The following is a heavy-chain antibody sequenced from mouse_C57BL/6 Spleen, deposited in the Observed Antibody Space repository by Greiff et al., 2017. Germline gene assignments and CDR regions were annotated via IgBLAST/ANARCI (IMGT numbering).Heavy chain of an antibody. CDR2: IYPGDGDT. D-gene: IGHD1-1*01. J-gene: IGHJ4*01. V-gene: IGHV1-82*01. CDR1: GYAFSSSW. CDR3: ARSVHYCDSSDGGGYYAMDY. Sequence: QVQLKESGPELVKPGASVKISCKASGYAFSSSWMNWVKQRPGQGLEWIGRIYPGDGDTNYNGKFKGKATLTADKSSSTAYMQLSSLTSEDSAVCCCARSVHYCDSSDGGGYYAMDYWGQGTSVTVSS.